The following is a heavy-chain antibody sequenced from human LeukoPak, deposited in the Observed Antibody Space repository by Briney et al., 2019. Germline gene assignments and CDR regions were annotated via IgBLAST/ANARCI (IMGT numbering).Heavy chain of an antibody. CDR3: ARSYSNHLFGMDV. J-gene: IGHJ6*01. CDR2: IYSGGST. V-gene: IGHV3-66*01. Sequence: GGSLRYSRAASGFTVSSYYMTWVRQAPGKGLEWVSVIYSGGSTYYADSVKGRVAISRDNSKNTVFLQMNSVRAEDTAVYYCARSYSNHLFGMDVWGEGTSPSVSS. D-gene: IGHD4-11*01. CDR1: GFTVSSYY.